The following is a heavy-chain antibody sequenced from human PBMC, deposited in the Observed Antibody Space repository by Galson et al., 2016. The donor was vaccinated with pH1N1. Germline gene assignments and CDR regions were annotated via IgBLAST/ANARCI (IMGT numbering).Heavy chain of an antibody. J-gene: IGHJ4*02. CDR2: FNPDNGNT. Sequence: SVKVSCKASGYTFTTYLIHWVRQAPGETLEWMGWFNPDNGNTKYSQRFQGRVTFTRDTSATTAYMEMNSLRSEDTAVYYCARDDYGRYFDYWGQGTLVTVSS. CDR3: ARDDYGRYFDY. D-gene: IGHD3-16*01. CDR1: GYTFTTYL. V-gene: IGHV1-3*01.